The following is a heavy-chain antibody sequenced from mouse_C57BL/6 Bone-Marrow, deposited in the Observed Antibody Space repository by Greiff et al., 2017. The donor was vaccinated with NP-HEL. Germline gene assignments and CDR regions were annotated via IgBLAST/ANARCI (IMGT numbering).Heavy chain of an antibody. CDR3: SRPYYDYNAMDY. Sequence: EVMLVESGGDLVKPGGSLKLSCAASGFTFSSYGMSWVRQTPDKRLEWVATISSGGSYTYYPDSVKGRFTISRDNAKITLCLQMSSLKSDDTAMNYGSRPYYDYNAMDYWGKGTSVTV. D-gene: IGHD2-10*01. V-gene: IGHV5-6*01. CDR1: GFTFSSYG. CDR2: ISSGGSYT. J-gene: IGHJ4*01.